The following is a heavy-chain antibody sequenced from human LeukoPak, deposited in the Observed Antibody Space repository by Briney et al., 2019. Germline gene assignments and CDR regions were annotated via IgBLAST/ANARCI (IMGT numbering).Heavy chain of an antibody. Sequence: PSDTLSLTCTVSGGSTSSYYWSWIRQPPGKGLEWIGYIYYSGSTNYNPSLKSRVTISVDTSKNQFSLNLNSVTAADTAVYHCAKSGQSGFSFDPWGQGTLVTVFS. D-gene: IGHD1-26*01. CDR2: IYYSGST. J-gene: IGHJ5*02. V-gene: IGHV4-59*07. CDR3: AKSGQSGFSFDP. CDR1: GGSTSSYY.